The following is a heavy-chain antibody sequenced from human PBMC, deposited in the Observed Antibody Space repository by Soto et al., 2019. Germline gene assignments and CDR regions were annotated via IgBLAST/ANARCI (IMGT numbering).Heavy chain of an antibody. D-gene: IGHD3-3*01. CDR1: GYTFTSYG. Sequence: ASVKVSCKASGYTFTSYGISWVRQAPGQGLEWMGWISAYNGNTNYAQKLQGRVTMTTDTSTSTAYMELRSLRSDDTAVYYCTRDRAGPTRITIFGVVIDYYGMDVWGQGTTVTVSS. CDR2: ISAYNGNT. CDR3: TRDRAGPTRITIFGVVIDYYGMDV. V-gene: IGHV1-18*01. J-gene: IGHJ6*02.